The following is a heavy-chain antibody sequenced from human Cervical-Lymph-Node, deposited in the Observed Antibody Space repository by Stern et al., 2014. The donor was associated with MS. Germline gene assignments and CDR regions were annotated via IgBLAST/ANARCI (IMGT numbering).Heavy chain of an antibody. V-gene: IGHV3-23*04. CDR2: ISGSGGST. CDR1: GFTFSTYA. CDR3: AKDLGYCSSTSCYLAY. Sequence: EEQLVESGGGSVQPGGSLRLSCAGSGFTFSTYAMTWVRQAPGKGLEWVSTISGSGGSTYYADSVKGRFTISRDNSKNTLYLQMNSLRAEDTAVYYCAKDLGYCSSTSCYLAYWGQGTLVTVSS. J-gene: IGHJ4*02. D-gene: IGHD2-2*01.